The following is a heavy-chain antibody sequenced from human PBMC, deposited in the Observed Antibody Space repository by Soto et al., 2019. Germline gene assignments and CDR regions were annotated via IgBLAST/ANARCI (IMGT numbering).Heavy chain of an antibody. CDR3: GRSPRRVDGKWYVDY. Sequence: QVQLQESGPGLVKPSGTLSLSCGVSGDSFSSSNWWTWIRQPPGKGLEWIGDILHTGRTDLSPSLRSRITISIDTSKKEFSLKMTSLTAADTAVYYCGRSPRRVDGKWYVDYWGPGALVIVAS. J-gene: IGHJ4*02. V-gene: IGHV4-4*02. CDR1: GDSFSSSNW. D-gene: IGHD2-15*01. CDR2: ILHTGRT.